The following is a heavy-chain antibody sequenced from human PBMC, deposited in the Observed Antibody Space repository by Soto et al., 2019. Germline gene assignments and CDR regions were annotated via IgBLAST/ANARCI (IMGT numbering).Heavy chain of an antibody. CDR1: GYSISSGYY. V-gene: IGHV4-38-2*01. J-gene: IGHJ6*02. Sequence: SETLSLTCAVSGYSISSGYYWGWIRQPPGKGLEWIGSIYHSGSTYYNPSLKSRVTISVDTSKNQFSLKLSSVTAADTAVYYCASCSSLSDYYYRMDVWGQGTTVTVSS. D-gene: IGHD2-15*01. CDR3: ASCSSLSDYYYRMDV. CDR2: IYHSGST.